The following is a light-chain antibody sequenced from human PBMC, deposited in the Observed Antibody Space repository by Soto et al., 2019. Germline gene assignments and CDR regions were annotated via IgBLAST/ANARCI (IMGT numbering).Light chain of an antibody. Sequence: LTQPASVSGSPGQSITISCTGTSSDIGGYYYVSWYQHHPGKAPKLIIYQVTNRPSGVSHRFSGSKSGNTASLTISGLQAEYEADYYCTSYSSSSTFYVFGTGTKV. CDR1: SSDIGGYYY. CDR2: QVT. V-gene: IGLV2-14*01. CDR3: TSYSSSSTFYV. J-gene: IGLJ1*01.